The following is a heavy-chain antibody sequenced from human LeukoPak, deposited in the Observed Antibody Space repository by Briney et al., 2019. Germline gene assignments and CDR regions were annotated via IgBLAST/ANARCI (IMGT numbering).Heavy chain of an antibody. J-gene: IGHJ4*02. D-gene: IGHD7-27*01. CDR2: IYHSGST. V-gene: IGHV4-30-2*01. CDR1: GGSISSSSYY. Sequence: SQTLSLTCTVSGGSISSSSYYWGWIRQPPGKGLEWIGYIYHSGSTYYNPSLKSRVTTSVDRSKNQFSLKLSSVTAADTAVYYCARGGSGVIDYWGQGTLVTVSS. CDR3: ARGGSGVIDY.